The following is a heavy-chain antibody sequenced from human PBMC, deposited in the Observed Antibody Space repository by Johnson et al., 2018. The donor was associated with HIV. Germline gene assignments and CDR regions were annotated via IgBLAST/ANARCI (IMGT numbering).Heavy chain of an antibody. CDR3: ARVSRLGDIAVLSDAFDT. CDR1: GFTFNDYG. D-gene: IGHD6-19*01. J-gene: IGHJ3*02. V-gene: IGHV3-20*04. CDR2: TNWNGGST. Sequence: VQLLESGGGVVRPGGSLRLSCAASGFTFNDYGMSWVRQAPGEGLEWVSGTNWNGGSTGYADSVKGRFTVSRDNAKNSLYLQMNSLRVEDTALYYCARVSRLGDIAVLSDAFDTWGQGTMVTVSS.